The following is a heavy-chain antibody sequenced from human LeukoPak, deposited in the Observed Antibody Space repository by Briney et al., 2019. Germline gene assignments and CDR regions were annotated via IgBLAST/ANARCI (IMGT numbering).Heavy chain of an antibody. V-gene: IGHV4-38-2*01. CDR2: VFHTGSS. J-gene: IGHJ4*02. CDR1: GYSISSGYY. Sequence: SETLSLTCAVSGYSISSGYYWGWIRQPPGKGPEWIGSVFHTGSSYYIPSLKSRVTISVDTSKNQFSLKLSSVTAADTAVYYCARVTHSSSWYGRGVIDYWGQGTLVTVSS. D-gene: IGHD6-13*01. CDR3: ARVTHSSSWYGRGVIDY.